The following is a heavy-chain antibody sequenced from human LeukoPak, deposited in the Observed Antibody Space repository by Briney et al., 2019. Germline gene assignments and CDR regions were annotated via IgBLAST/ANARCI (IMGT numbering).Heavy chain of an antibody. V-gene: IGHV3-23*01. CDR3: AKPDNNDYYTGLHVFEF. D-gene: IGHD3-3*01. Sequence: GGSQSLFCAASGFTFSVYAMTWVRQAPGKGPEWISGISGSGDRTYYSDSVKGRFTISRDNSKNTLDLQMNSLRAEDTAVYYCAKPDNNDYYTGLHVFEFWGQGTMVRVSS. J-gene: IGHJ3*01. CDR1: GFTFSVYA. CDR2: ISGSGDRT.